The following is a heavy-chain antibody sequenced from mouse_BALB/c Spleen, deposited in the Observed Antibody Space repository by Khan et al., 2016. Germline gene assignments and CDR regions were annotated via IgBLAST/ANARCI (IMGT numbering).Heavy chain of an antibody. D-gene: IGHD2-14*01. CDR1: GFTFSSYT. J-gene: IGHJ2*01. V-gene: IGHV5-9*03. Sequence: EVELVESGGGLVKPGGSLKLSCAASGFTFSSYTMSWVRQTPEKRLEWVATISSVGGNTYYPDSVKGRFTISRDNAKNNLYLQMSSLRSEDTALYYCARGGTYYFDYWGQGTTLTVSS. CDR2: ISSVGGNT. CDR3: ARGGTYYFDY.